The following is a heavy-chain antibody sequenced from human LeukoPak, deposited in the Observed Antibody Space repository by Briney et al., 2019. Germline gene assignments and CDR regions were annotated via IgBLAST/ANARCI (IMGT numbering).Heavy chain of an antibody. D-gene: IGHD2-2*01. Sequence: SETLSLTCTVSGGSISSYYWSWIRQPPGKGLEWIGYIYYSGSTYYNPSLKSRVTISVDTSKNQFSLKLSSVTAADTAVYYCARVPGVDVWGQGTTVTVSS. CDR3: ARVPGVDV. J-gene: IGHJ6*02. V-gene: IGHV4-59*08. CDR2: IYYSGST. CDR1: GGSISSYY.